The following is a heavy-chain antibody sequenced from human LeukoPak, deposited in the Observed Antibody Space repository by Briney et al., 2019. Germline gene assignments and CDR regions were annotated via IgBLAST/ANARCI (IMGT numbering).Heavy chain of an antibody. V-gene: IGHV3-30-3*01. CDR1: GFTFSSNA. D-gene: IGHD1-26*01. CDR2: ITYDGSNK. Sequence: GGSLRLSCAASGFTFSSNAMHWVRQAPGKGLEWVAVITYDGSNKYYADSVKGRFTISRDNSRNTLYLQMNSLRAEDTAVYYCARGLLGATTSYFDYWGQGTLVTVPS. CDR3: ARGLLGATTSYFDY. J-gene: IGHJ4*02.